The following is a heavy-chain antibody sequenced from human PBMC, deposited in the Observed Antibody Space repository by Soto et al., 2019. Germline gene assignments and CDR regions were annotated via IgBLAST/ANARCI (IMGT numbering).Heavy chain of an antibody. V-gene: IGHV4-31*03. J-gene: IGHJ6*02. CDR1: GGSISSGGYY. CDR3: ARDYRESTSWEKYYYGMDV. Sequence: SETLSLTCTVSGGSISSGGYYWSWIRQHPGKGLEWIGYIYYSGSTYYNPSLKSRVTISVDTSKNQFSLKLSSVTAADTAVYYCARDYRESTSWEKYYYGMDVWGQGTTVTVS. CDR2: IYYSGST. D-gene: IGHD2-2*01.